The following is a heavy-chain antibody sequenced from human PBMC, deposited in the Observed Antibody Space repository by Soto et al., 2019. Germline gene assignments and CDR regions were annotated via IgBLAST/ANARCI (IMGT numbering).Heavy chain of an antibody. V-gene: IGHV5-51*01. CDR3: ARSPRSSPYFDY. CDR1: GYTFSKFC. J-gene: IGHJ4*02. D-gene: IGHD6-13*01. CDR2: IYPGDYET. Sequence: GESLKISCHFSGYTFSKFCIAWVLQLPGKGLEWMGIIYPGDYETRYSPSFHGKVTISADRSIGTAYLQWSSLEASDSAFYFCARSPRSSPYFDYWGQGAMVTVSS.